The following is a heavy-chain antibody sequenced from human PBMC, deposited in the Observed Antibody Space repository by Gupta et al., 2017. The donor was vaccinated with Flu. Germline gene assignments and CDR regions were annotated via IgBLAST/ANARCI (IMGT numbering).Heavy chain of an antibody. J-gene: IGHJ4*02. D-gene: IGHD3-22*01. CDR2: ISPTSDTI. CDR3: ARDFYDGSGYPSY. V-gene: IGHV3-48*01. CDR1: GFTFSRYS. Sequence: EVQLVESGGGLVQPGGSLRLSCEAPGFTFSRYSMHWVRQAPGRRPEWVSYISPTSDTIYYADSVKGRFTISRDNADNSVFLQVNSLRAEDTAVYYCARDFYDGSGYPSYWGQGTLVTVSS.